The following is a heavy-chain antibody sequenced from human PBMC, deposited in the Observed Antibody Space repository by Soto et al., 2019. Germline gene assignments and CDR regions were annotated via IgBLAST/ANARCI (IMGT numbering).Heavy chain of an antibody. J-gene: IGHJ4*02. D-gene: IGHD2-21*02. V-gene: IGHV4-31*03. CDR2: IYYSGST. Sequence: QVQLQESGPGLVKPSQTLSLTCTVSGGSISSGGYYWRWIRQHPGKGLEWIGYIYYSGSTYYNPSLKSRVTISVDTSKNQFSLKLSSVTAADTAVYYCAREYGSDYYFDYWGQGTLVTVSS. CDR1: GGSISSGGYY. CDR3: AREYGSDYYFDY.